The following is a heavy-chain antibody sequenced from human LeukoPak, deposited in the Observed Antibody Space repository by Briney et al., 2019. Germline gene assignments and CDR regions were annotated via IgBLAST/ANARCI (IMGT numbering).Heavy chain of an antibody. CDR1: GYTFTTSW. CDR3: ARPHTLDRTTKYYFDY. Sequence: GESLKISCKVSGYTFTTSWIGWVRQMPGKGLEWMGSIYPGDSDTKYSPSLQGHVTISADKSIDTAYLQWSSLKASDTAIYYCARPHTLDRTTKYYFDYWGQGTPVTFSS. V-gene: IGHV5-51*01. D-gene: IGHD1-26*01. CDR2: IYPGDSDT. J-gene: IGHJ4*02.